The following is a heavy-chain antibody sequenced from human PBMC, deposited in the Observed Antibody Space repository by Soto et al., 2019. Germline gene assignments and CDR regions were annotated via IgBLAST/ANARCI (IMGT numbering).Heavy chain of an antibody. CDR3: ARDPFDYDSYIVPPPSRGFDY. V-gene: IGHV3-30*04. D-gene: IGHD3-22*01. Sequence: QVQLVESGGGVVQPGRSLRLSCGVSGFTFRRYAMYWVRQAPGKGLEWVAVITHDGSQKYYADYVKGRFTISRDNSKNTLYLQMNSRREDDTAVYYCARDPFDYDSYIVPPPSRGFDYWGQGTLVTVSS. J-gene: IGHJ4*02. CDR1: GFTFRRYA. CDR2: ITHDGSQK.